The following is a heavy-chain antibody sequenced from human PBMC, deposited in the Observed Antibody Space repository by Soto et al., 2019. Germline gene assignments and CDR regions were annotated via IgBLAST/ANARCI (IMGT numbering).Heavy chain of an antibody. J-gene: IGHJ5*02. CDR2: VYYTGTT. D-gene: IGHD1-26*01. Sequence: QVLLQVSGPGLVKPSETLSLTCSVSNVSIKSSYWNWIRQSPGKGLEWIGFVYYTGTTKYNPSLKGRVTISVDTSNNEFSLKLTSVTTADTAFYFCARDFAGRGPFDPWGQGTLVTVSS. CDR1: NVSIKSSY. CDR3: ARDFAGRGPFDP. V-gene: IGHV4-59*01.